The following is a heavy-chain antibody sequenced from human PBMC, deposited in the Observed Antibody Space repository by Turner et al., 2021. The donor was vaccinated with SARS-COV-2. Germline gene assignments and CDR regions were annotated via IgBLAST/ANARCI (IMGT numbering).Heavy chain of an antibody. CDR3: AKNYGFYWYFDL. J-gene: IGHJ2*01. V-gene: IGHV3-23*01. D-gene: IGHD1-7*01. CDR1: GFTFSSYA. CDR2: ISGSGGST. Sequence: EVQLLESGGGLVQPGGSLRLSCAASGFTFSSYAMSWVRQAPGKVLEWVSAISGSGGSTYYADSVKGRFTISRDTSKNTLYLQMNSLRAEDTAVYYCAKNYGFYWYFDLWGRGTLVTVSS.